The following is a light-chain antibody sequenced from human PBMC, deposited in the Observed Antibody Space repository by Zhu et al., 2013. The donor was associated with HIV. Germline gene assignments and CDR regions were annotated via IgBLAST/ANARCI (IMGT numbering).Light chain of an antibody. CDR3: QSADSSGTYGV. J-gene: IGLJ2*01. CDR2: QDS. Sequence: SYELTQPPSVSVSPGQTASITCSGDKLGDKYACWYQQKPGQSPVLVIYQDSKRPSGIPERFSGSSSGTTVTLTISGVQAEDEADYYCQSADSSGTYGVFGGGTKLTVL. CDR1: KLGDKY. V-gene: IGLV3-25*03.